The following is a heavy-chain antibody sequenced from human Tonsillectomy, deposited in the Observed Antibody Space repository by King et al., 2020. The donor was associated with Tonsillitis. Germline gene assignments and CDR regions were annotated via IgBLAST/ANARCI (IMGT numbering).Heavy chain of an antibody. Sequence: QLVQSGAEVKKPGASVKVSCKASGYTFTNYYMHWVRQAPGQGLEWMGIINPSGVGQSYAQKFQGRVTMTRDTSTSTVYMELSSLRAEDTAVYYCARGHLDTAMGTFDSWGQGTLVTVSS. D-gene: IGHD5-18*01. CDR2: INPSGVGQ. CDR3: ARGHLDTAMGTFDS. CDR1: GYTFTNYY. J-gene: IGHJ4*02. V-gene: IGHV1-46*01.